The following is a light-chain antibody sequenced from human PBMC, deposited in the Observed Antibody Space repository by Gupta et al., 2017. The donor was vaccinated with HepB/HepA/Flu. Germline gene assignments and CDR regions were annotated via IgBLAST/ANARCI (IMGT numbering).Light chain of an antibody. J-gene: IGKJ4*01. Sequence: DNQVTQSSSTLSAFVGDRVTITCRASRSINDWLDWYQQKPGQAPKLLIYKASSLESGVPSRFSGSGSGTEFTLTISSLQPDDFASYYCHQDTRYSLTFGGGTKVEIK. V-gene: IGKV1-5*03. CDR1: RSINDW. CDR2: KAS. CDR3: HQDTRYSLT.